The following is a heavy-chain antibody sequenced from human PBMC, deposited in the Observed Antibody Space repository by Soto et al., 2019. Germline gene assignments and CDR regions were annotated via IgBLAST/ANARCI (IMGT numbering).Heavy chain of an antibody. CDR1: GFSFSSYA. V-gene: IGHV3-23*01. D-gene: IGHD2-8*01. CDR2: ISGRGGSS. J-gene: IGHJ4*02. CDR3: AKGSIEYGASIDY. Sequence: EVQLLESGGDLVQPGGSLRLSCAASGFSFSSYAMVWVRQAPGKGLEWVSVISGRGGSSYFADVVKGRFTISRDNSKNVLSLEMNSLRVEDTAKYFCAKGSIEYGASIDYWGQGTLVLVSS.